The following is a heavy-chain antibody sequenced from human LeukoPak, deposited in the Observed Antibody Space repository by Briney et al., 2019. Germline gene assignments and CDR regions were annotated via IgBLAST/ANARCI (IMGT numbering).Heavy chain of an antibody. CDR3: ARHVAPYSGNYMTDY. Sequence: GESLKISCKGSGYSFSNYWIGWVRQMPGKGLEWMGIIYPGDSNTRYSPSFQGQVTISADRSISTAYLQWSSLKASDTAMYYCARHVAPYSGNYMTDYWGQGTLVTVSS. J-gene: IGHJ4*02. D-gene: IGHD1-26*01. CDR2: IYPGDSNT. V-gene: IGHV5-51*01. CDR1: GYSFSNYW.